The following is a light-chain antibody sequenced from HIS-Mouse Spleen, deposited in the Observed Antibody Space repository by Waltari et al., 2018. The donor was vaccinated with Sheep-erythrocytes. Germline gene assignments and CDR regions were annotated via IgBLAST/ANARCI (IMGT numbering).Light chain of an antibody. Sequence: QSALTQPASVSGSPGQSITISCTGTSSDVGRYHLVSRYQPHPGKAPKLMICEGSKRPSGVSNRFSGSKSGNTASLTISGLQAEDEADYYCCSYAGSSTPWVFGGGTKLTVL. CDR2: EGS. CDR1: SSDVGRYHL. V-gene: IGLV2-23*01. CDR3: CSYAGSSTPWV. J-gene: IGLJ3*02.